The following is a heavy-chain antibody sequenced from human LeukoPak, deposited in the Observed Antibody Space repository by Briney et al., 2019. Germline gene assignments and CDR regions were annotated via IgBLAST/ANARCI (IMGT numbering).Heavy chain of an antibody. CDR1: GGSISSGGYY. Sequence: MPSETLSLTCTVSGGSISSGGYYWSWIRQHPGKGLEWIGYIYYSGSTYYNPSLKSRVTISVDTSKNQFSLKLSSVTAADTAVYYCARDPAPYSGYDRYYFDYWGQGTLVTVSS. J-gene: IGHJ4*02. D-gene: IGHD5-12*01. CDR2: IYYSGST. V-gene: IGHV4-31*03. CDR3: ARDPAPYSGYDRYYFDY.